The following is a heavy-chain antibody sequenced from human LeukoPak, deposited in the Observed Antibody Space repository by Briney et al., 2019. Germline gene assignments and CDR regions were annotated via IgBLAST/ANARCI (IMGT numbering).Heavy chain of an antibody. Sequence: PGGSLRLSCAASGFTFSSYAMSWVRQPPGKGLEWVGEINHSGSTNYNPSLKSRVTISVDTSKNQFSLKLSSVTAADTAVYYCARGRLWDCSSTSCQESYGMDVWGQGTTVTVSS. CDR3: ARGRLWDCSSTSCQESYGMDV. CDR1: GFTFSSYA. CDR2: INHSGST. D-gene: IGHD2-2*01. J-gene: IGHJ6*02. V-gene: IGHV4-34*01.